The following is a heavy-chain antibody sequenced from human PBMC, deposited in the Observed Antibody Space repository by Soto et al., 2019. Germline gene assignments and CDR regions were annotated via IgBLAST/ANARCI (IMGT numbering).Heavy chain of an antibody. D-gene: IGHD5-12*01. V-gene: IGHV4-30-2*01. CDR3: ARVRGYGYNPLIDY. Sequence: QLQLQESGSGLVKPSQTLSLTCAVSGGSISSGGYSWSWIRQPPGKGLEWIGYIYHSGSTYYNPSLRSRGTLSVDRSKNPFSLKLSSVTAADTAVYYCARVRGYGYNPLIDYWGQGTLVTVSS. CDR1: GGSISSGGYS. CDR2: IYHSGST. J-gene: IGHJ4*02.